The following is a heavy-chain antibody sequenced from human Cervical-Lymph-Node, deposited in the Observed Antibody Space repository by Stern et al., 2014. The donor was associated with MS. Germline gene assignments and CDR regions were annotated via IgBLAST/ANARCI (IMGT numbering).Heavy chain of an antibody. V-gene: IGHV2-5*02. CDR1: GFSLSTSGLG. Sequence: QVTLRESGPALVKPTQTLTLTCTFSGFSLSTSGLGVGWIRQPPGEALECRADIYWDDQKRYSPSLKSRLTITKDTSKNQVVLTLTNVDPVDTATYYCAHRTAGPFDYWGQGTLVTVSS. CDR2: IYWDDQK. CDR3: AHRTAGPFDY. J-gene: IGHJ4*02.